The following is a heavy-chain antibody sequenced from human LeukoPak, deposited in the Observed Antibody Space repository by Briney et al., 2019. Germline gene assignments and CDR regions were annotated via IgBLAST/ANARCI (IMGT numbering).Heavy chain of an antibody. J-gene: IGHJ4*02. CDR2: ISHDGSNK. CDR3: ARDFSGVVISSLDY. V-gene: IGHV3-30-3*01. CDR1: GFTFSSYS. D-gene: IGHD3-3*01. Sequence: GGSLRLSCAASGFTFSSYSMHWVRQAPGKGQEWVAVISHDGSNKYYADSVKGRFTISRDNSKNTLHLQMNSLRAEDTAVYYCARDFSGVVISSLDYWGQGTPVTVSS.